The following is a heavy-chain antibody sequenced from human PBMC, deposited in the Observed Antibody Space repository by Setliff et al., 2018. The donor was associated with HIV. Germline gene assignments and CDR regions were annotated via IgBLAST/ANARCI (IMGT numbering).Heavy chain of an antibody. CDR2: IIPIFGTT. Sequence: SVKVSCKASGGTFSSYPISWVRQAPGQGLEWMGGIIPIFGTTHYAQKFQGRVTVTADESTSTAYMQLSSLGSDDTAVYYCARGRNYDSSGYGDYYYYMDVWGEGTTVTVSS. J-gene: IGHJ6*03. CDR1: GGTFSSYP. CDR3: ARGRNYDSSGYGDYYYYMDV. V-gene: IGHV1-69*13. D-gene: IGHD3-22*01.